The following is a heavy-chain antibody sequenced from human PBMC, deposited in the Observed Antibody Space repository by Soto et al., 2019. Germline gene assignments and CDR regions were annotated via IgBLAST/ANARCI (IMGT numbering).Heavy chain of an antibody. CDR3: ARLEGLATISYYFDY. CDR2: IYYRGNT. Sequence: QLQLQESGPGLVKPSETLSLTCSVSGDSINSDNYYWGWIRQPPGKGLEWIGSIYYRGNTYYTPSLKTRVTISLDKAKSQFSLKLNSVTAAVSAVYFCARLEGLATISYYFDYWGQGTLVTVSS. CDR1: GDSINSDNYY. J-gene: IGHJ4*02. V-gene: IGHV4-39*01. D-gene: IGHD3-9*01.